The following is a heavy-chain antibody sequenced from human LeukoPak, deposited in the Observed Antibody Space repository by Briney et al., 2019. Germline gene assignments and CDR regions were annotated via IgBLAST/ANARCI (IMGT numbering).Heavy chain of an antibody. D-gene: IGHD2-15*01. V-gene: IGHV1-69*06. CDR2: IIPIFGTA. CDR1: GGTFSSYA. CDR3: ARGIEEDIVVVVAATPAGAFDI. J-gene: IGHJ3*02. Sequence: GASVKVSCKASGGTFSSYAISWVRQAPGQGLEWMGGIIPIFGTANYAQKFQGRVTITADKSTSTAYMELNSLRSEDTAVYYCARGIEEDIVVVVAATPAGAFDIWGQGTMVTVSS.